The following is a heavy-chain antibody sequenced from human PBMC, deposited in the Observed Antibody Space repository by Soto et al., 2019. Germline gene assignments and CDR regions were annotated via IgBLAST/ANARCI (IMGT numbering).Heavy chain of an antibody. CDR1: GFTFSSYA. V-gene: IGHV3-30-3*01. D-gene: IGHD3-22*01. CDR2: ISYDGSNK. CDR3: ARDSYRTRSSGFFY. Sequence: QVQLVESGGGVVQPGRSLRLSCAASGFTFSSYAMHWVRQAPGKGLEWVAVISYDGSNKYYADSVKGRFTISRDNSKNTLYLQMNSLRAEDTAVYYCARDSYRTRSSGFFYWSQGTLVTVSS. J-gene: IGHJ4*02.